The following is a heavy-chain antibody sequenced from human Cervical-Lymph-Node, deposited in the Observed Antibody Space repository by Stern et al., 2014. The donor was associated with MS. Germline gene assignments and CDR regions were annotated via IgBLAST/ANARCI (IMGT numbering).Heavy chain of an antibody. CDR1: GFTLSSYW. D-gene: IGHD2-15*01. V-gene: IGHV3-7*01. J-gene: IGHJ6*01. CDR2: IKREGSEE. CDR3: ARDVWGGGSCYYPQTRYYYGMDV. Sequence: EVQLVESGGGLVQPGGSLRLSCAASGFTLSSYWMTWVRQAPGKGLEWVATIKREGSEEDYVDSVKGRFTITRDKAQAPPFLKMNSLRAEETAVYYCARDVWGGGSCYYPQTRYYYGMDVWGQGTTVTVSS.